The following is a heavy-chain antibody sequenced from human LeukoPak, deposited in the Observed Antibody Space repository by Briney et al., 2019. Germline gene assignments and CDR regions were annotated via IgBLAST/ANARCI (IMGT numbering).Heavy chain of an antibody. J-gene: IGHJ6*04. Sequence: GRSLRLSCAASGFTFSSYAMHWVRQAPGKGLEWVAVISYDGSNKYYADSVKGRFTISRDNSKNTLYLQMNGLRAEDTAVYYCAKDQYGSGRISGTYYGMDVWGKGTTVTVSS. V-gene: IGHV3-30*04. D-gene: IGHD3-10*01. CDR3: AKDQYGSGRISGTYYGMDV. CDR1: GFTFSSYA. CDR2: ISYDGSNK.